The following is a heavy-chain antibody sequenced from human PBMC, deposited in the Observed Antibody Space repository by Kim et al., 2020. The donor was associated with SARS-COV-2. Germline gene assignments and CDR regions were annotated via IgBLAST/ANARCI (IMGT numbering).Heavy chain of an antibody. CDR1: GFTFSDCY. J-gene: IGHJ4*02. CDR3: ASRVRGINY. CDR2: IGPSGITT. V-gene: IGHV3-11*04. Sequence: GGSLRLSCAASGFTFSDCYMNWIRQAPGKGLEWVSYIGPSGITTYYADSVKGRFSISMDSAKNSLYLQMNSLRAEDTAVYYCASRVRGINYWGQGTLITVSS. D-gene: IGHD3-10*01.